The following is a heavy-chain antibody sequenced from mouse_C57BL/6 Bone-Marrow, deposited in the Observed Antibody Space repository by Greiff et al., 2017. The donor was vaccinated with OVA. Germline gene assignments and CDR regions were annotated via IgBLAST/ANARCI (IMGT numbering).Heavy chain of an antibody. CDR2: ISSGGSYT. CDR3: ARRSLRRRGFYYAMDY. CDR1: GFTFSSYG. Sequence: DVKLVESGGDLVKPGGSLKLSCAASGFTFSSYGMSWVRQTPDKRLEWVATISSGGSYTYYPDSVKGRFTISRDNAKNTLYLQMSSLKSEDTAMYYCARRSLRRRGFYYAMDYWGQGTSVTVSS. V-gene: IGHV5-6*02. J-gene: IGHJ4*01. D-gene: IGHD2-12*01.